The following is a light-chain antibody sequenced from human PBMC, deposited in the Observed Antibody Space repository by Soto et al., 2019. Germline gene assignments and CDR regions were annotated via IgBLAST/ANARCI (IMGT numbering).Light chain of an antibody. J-gene: IGLJ2*01. CDR1: SSDVGGYNY. CDR2: DVS. V-gene: IGLV2-14*01. Sequence: QSALTQPASVSGSPGQSITISCTGTSSDVGGYNYVSWYQQYPGRAPKLMIYDVSNRPSGVSNRFSGSKSGNTASLTISGLQAEDEADYYCSSYTSRSTLVFGGVTKLTVL. CDR3: SSYTSRSTLV.